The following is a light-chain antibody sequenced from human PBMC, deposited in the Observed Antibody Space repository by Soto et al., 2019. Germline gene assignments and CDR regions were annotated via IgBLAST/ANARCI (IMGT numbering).Light chain of an antibody. CDR1: QSISNW. Sequence: DIQMTQSPSTLSASVGDRVTITCRAGQSISNWLAWYQQKPGKAPKLLIYQASTLESRVPLRFSGSGSGTEFTLTISSLQPDDSATYFCQQYSSYWTFGQGTKVEIK. V-gene: IGKV1-5*03. CDR3: QQYSSYWT. CDR2: QAS. J-gene: IGKJ1*01.